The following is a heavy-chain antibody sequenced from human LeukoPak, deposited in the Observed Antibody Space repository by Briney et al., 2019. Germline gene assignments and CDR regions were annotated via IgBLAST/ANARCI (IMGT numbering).Heavy chain of an antibody. CDR2: INSDGSST. CDR3: ARVANAGYNYSFDY. CDR1: GFTFSSYW. Sequence: GGSLRLSCAASGFTFSSYWMHWVRQAPGKGLVWVSRINSDGSSTSYADSVKGRFTISRDNAKNTLYLQMNSLRAEDTAVYYCARVANAGYNYSFDYWGQGTLVTVSS. J-gene: IGHJ4*02. D-gene: IGHD5-24*01. V-gene: IGHV3-74*01.